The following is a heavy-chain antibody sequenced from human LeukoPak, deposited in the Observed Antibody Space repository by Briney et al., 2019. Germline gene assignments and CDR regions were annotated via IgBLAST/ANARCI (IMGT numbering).Heavy chain of an antibody. Sequence: SETLSLTCAVYGGSFSGYYWSWIRQPPGKGLEWIGEINHSGSTNYNPSLKSRVTISVDTSKNQFSLKLSSVTAADTAVYYCARSMLTLRAYSSSWYFDGWGQGTLVIVSS. CDR1: GGSFSGYY. V-gene: IGHV4-34*01. D-gene: IGHD6-13*01. J-gene: IGHJ4*02. CDR2: INHSGST. CDR3: ARSMLTLRAYSSSWYFDG.